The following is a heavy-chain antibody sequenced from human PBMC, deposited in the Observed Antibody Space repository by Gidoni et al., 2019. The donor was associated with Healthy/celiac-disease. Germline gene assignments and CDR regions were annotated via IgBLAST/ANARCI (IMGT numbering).Heavy chain of an antibody. CDR1: GGTFSSYT. V-gene: IGHV1-69*02. J-gene: IGHJ4*02. CDR3: ASVSSSSWYRDYFDY. D-gene: IGHD6-13*01. CDR2: IIPILGIA. Sequence: QVQLVQSGSEVKKPGSSVKVSCKASGGTFSSYTISWVRQAPGQGLEWMGRIIPILGIANYAQKFQGRVTITADKSTSTAYMELSSLRSEDTAVYYCASVSSSSWYRDYFDYWGQGTLVTVSS.